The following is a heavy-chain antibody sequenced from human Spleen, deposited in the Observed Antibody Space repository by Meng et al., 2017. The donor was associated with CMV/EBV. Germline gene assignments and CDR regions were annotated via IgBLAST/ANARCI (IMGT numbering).Heavy chain of an antibody. CDR2: IIPVLDMA. CDR3: ASPPTEYNSSGYYPY. J-gene: IGHJ4*02. CDR1: GDTFKTYA. Sequence: SGDTFKTYAITWVRQAPGQGLEWMGGIIPVLDMANYAQNFQGRVTITADKSTSTTYMELSSLRSEDTAVYYCASPPTEYNSSGYYPYWGQGTLVTVSS. V-gene: IGHV1-69*10. D-gene: IGHD3-22*01.